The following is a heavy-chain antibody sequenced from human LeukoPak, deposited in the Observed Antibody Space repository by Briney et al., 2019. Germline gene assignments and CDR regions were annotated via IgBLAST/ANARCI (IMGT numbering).Heavy chain of an antibody. V-gene: IGHV3-30*04. J-gene: IGHJ4*02. CDR1: GFTFNNFA. Sequence: GGSLRLSCAASGFTFNNFAMSWVRQAPGKGLEWVAVISYDGRNIYYADSVKGRFTISRDNSKNTLYLQMNSLRTEDTALYYCARGTDSWGQGTLVTVSS. CDR2: ISYDGRNI. CDR3: ARGTDS.